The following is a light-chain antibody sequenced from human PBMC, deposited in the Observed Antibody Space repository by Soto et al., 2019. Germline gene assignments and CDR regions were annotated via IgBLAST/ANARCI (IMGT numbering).Light chain of an antibody. CDR2: TAA. Sequence: IHMTQSPSSLSASVGDRVTITCRASQRINTDLKWYQQKPGQAPKLLIYTAATLQAGVPSRFSGSGSGTDFTLPIITLQPEDFSTYFCQQSYSTPYTFGQGTKLEIK. J-gene: IGKJ2*01. CDR1: QRINTD. V-gene: IGKV1-39*01. CDR3: QQSYSTPYT.